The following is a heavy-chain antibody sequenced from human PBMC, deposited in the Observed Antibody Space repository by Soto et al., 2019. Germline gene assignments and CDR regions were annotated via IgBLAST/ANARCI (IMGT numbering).Heavy chain of an antibody. CDR3: AKDRRAGGNYGFYSDF. J-gene: IGHJ4*02. CDR2: SSATGAGT. D-gene: IGHD1-7*01. V-gene: IGHV3-23*01. Sequence: EVQLLESGGGLAQPGGSLRLSCAASGFTFSSYGMTWVHQAPGKGLEWVSFSSATGAGTYYADSVKGRFTISRDNSKNTLYLQMTSLRADDTAVYYCAKDRRAGGNYGFYSDFWGQGALVIVSS. CDR1: GFTFSSYG.